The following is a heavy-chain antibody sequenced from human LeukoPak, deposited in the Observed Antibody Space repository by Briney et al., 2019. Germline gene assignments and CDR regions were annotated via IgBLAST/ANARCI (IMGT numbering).Heavy chain of an antibody. V-gene: IGHV4-39*01. J-gene: IGHJ4*02. CDR1: GGSISSSSYY. CDR2: IYYSGST. CDR3: ARQPDYDSSGYPIRYYFDY. Sequence: PSETLSLTCTVSGGSISSSSYYWGWIRQPPGKGLEWIGSIYYSGSTYYNPSLKSRVAISVDTSKNQFSLKLSSVTAADTAVYYCARQPDYDSSGYPIRYYFDYWGQGTLVTVSP. D-gene: IGHD3-22*01.